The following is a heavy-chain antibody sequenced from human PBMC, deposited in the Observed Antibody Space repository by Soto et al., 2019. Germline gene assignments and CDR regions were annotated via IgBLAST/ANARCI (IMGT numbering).Heavy chain of an antibody. D-gene: IGHD6-13*01. CDR2: IYYSGST. CDR3: ARRERAAGTDWWFDP. Sequence: QLQLQESGPGLVKPSETLSLTCTVSGGSISSSSFHWGWIRQPPGKGLEWIGSIYYSGSTYYSPSLKGRVTRSLDTSKTQFSLKLSSVTAADTAVYYCARRERAAGTDWWFDPWGQGTLVTVSS. CDR1: GGSISSSSFH. V-gene: IGHV4-39*01. J-gene: IGHJ5*02.